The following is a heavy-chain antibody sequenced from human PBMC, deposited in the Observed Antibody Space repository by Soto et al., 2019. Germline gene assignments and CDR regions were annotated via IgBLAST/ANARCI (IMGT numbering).Heavy chain of an antibody. Sequence: QVQLQESGAGLVNPSGTLSLTCAVSGDSINRDNWWTWVRQPPGKGLEWIGDIYHTGTTNYDSSLKSRATISIDESKNHFSLNLNSVTAADTAVYYSAGSVHFWGQGTLVAVSS. V-gene: IGHV4-4*02. J-gene: IGHJ4*02. CDR2: IYHTGTT. D-gene: IGHD3-10*01. CDR1: GDSINRDNW. CDR3: AGSVHF.